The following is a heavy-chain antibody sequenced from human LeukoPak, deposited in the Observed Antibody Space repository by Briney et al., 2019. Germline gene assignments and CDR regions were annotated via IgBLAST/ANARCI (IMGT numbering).Heavy chain of an antibody. Sequence: MSSETLSLTCTVSGGSISSYYWSWIRQPPGKGLEWIGYIYYSGSTNYNPSLKSRVTISVDTSKNQFSLKLSSVTAADTAVYYCASGLTYDFWSGSSFDYWGQGTLVTVSS. CDR3: ASGLTYDFWSGSSFDY. V-gene: IGHV4-59*01. CDR2: IYYSGST. CDR1: GGSISSYY. J-gene: IGHJ4*02. D-gene: IGHD3-3*01.